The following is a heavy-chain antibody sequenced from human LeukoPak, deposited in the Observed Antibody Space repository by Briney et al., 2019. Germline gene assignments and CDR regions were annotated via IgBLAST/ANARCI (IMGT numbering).Heavy chain of an antibody. CDR1: GYSFTSYW. D-gene: IGHD2-15*01. Sequence: GESLKISCQGSGYSFTSYWIGWVRQMPGKGLEWMGIIYPGDSDTRYSPSFQGQVTISVDKSITTAYLQWSSLKASDTAVYYCATGRYCSGTTCYSSLDFWGQGTLVTVSS. CDR2: IYPGDSDT. CDR3: ATGRYCSGTTCYSSLDF. J-gene: IGHJ4*02. V-gene: IGHV5-51*01.